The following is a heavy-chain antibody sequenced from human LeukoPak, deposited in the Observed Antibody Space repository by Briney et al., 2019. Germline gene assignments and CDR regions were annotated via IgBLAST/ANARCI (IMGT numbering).Heavy chain of an antibody. CDR3: ASILGYCSSTSCYAFDY. V-gene: IGHV3-11*04. J-gene: IGHJ4*02. Sequence: PGGSLRLSCAASGFTFSDYYMSWIRQAPGKGLEWVSYISSSGSTIYYADSVKGRFTISRDNAKHSLYLQMNSLRAEDTAVFYCASILGYCSSTSCYAFDYWGQGTLVTVSS. CDR1: GFTFSDYY. D-gene: IGHD2-2*01. CDR2: ISSSGSTI.